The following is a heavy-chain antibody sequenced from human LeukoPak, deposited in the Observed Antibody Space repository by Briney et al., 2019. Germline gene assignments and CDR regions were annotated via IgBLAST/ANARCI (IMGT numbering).Heavy chain of an antibody. CDR2: ISSGGRNT. D-gene: IGHD5/OR15-5a*01. V-gene: IGHV3-74*01. CDR1: GFTFRTYW. J-gene: IGHJ6*03. CDR3: ARERDLRGAYCMDV. Sequence: GGSLRLSCAAPGFTFRTYWMHWGRHAPGKGPGWGSRISSGGRNTIYPGAVKGRFTISRDNTNNILYLQMNSLRGDDTAVYYCARERDLRGAYCMDVWGKGTTVTVSS.